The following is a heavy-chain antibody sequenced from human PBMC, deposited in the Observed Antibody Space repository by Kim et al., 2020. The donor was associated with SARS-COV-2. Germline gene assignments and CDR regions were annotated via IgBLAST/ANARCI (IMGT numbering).Heavy chain of an antibody. V-gene: IGHV1-8*01. CDR3: AVVVRAYYGMDV. CDR1: GYTFTSYD. CDR2: MNPNSGNT. J-gene: IGHJ6*02. Sequence: ASVKVSCKASGYTFTSYDINWVRQATGQGLEWMGWMNPNSGNTGYAQKFQGRVTMTRNTSISTAYMELSSLRSEDTAVYYCAVVVRAYYGMDVWGQGTTVTVSS. D-gene: IGHD2-2*01.